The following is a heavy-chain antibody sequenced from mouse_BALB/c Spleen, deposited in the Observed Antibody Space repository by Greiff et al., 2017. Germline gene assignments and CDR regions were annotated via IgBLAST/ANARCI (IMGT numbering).Heavy chain of an antibody. CDR2: ISSGGGST. CDR1: GFAFSSYD. Sequence: EVKLQESGGGLVKPGGSLKLSCAASGFAFSSYDMSWVRQTPEKRLEWVAYISSGGGSTYYPDTVKGRFTISRDNAKNTLYLQMSSLKSEDTAMYYCERLGDYYGSSYVDYAMDYWGQGTSVTVSS. V-gene: IGHV5-12-1*01. CDR3: ERLGDYYGSSYVDYAMDY. D-gene: IGHD1-1*01. J-gene: IGHJ4*01.